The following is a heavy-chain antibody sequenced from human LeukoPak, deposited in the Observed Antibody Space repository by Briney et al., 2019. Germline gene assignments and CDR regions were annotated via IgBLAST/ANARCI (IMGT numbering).Heavy chain of an antibody. J-gene: IGHJ3*01. CDR2: ISSSGTYI. D-gene: IGHD1-26*01. CDR3: AREGHIVGATTYAFDL. Sequence: PGGSLRLSCAASGFSFSSYGMHWVRQAPGKGLEWVSSISSSGTYIYYADSVKGRFTISRDNAKNSLYMQMIGLRAEDTAVYFCAREGHIVGATTYAFDLWGQGTMVTVSS. V-gene: IGHV3-21*01. CDR1: GFSFSSYG.